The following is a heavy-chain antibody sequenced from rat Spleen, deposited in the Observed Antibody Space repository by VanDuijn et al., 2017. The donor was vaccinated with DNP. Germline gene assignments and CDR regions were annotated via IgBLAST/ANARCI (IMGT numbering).Heavy chain of an antibody. CDR1: GFSLTDYS. CDR2: MWSGGST. D-gene: IGHD5-1*01. V-gene: IGHV2S63*01. Sequence: EVQLKESGPGLVQPSQTLSLTCTVSGFSLTDYSVHWVRQPPGKGLEWMGLMWSGGSTAYNSALKSRLSISRDTSKSQVFLKMNSLQTDDTAIYYCTRESWGYVMDAWGQGVMVTVSS. J-gene: IGHJ4*01. CDR3: TRESWGYVMDA.